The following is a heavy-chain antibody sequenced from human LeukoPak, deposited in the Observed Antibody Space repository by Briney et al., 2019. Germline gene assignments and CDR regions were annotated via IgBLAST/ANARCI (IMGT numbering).Heavy chain of an antibody. CDR1: GDSISSRDYS. V-gene: IGHV4-30-4*07. CDR2: IFYSGST. CDR3: ARGLSYGGYYFYMDV. Sequence: PSETLSLTCAVSGDSISSRDYSWSWIRQPPGKGLEWIGHIFYSGSTYYNPSLKSRLTVSFDTSKKQFSLILTSVTAADTAVYYCARGLSYGGYYFYMDVWGKGTTVTVSS. J-gene: IGHJ6*03. D-gene: IGHD1-26*01.